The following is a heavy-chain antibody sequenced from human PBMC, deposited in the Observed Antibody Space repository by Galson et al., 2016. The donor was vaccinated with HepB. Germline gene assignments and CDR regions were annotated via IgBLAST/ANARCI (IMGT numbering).Heavy chain of an antibody. CDR1: GDSVSSGNYY. CDR3: ASGRYYYGSEY. D-gene: IGHD3-10*01. J-gene: IGHJ4*02. CDR2: IYYSGST. Sequence: SETLSLTCTVSGDSVSSGNYYWTWIRQPPGKGLEWIGYIYYSGSTNYNPSLKSRVTISVDTSKNQFSLKLSSVTAADTAVYYCASGRYYYGSEYWGPGTLVTVSS. V-gene: IGHV4-61*01.